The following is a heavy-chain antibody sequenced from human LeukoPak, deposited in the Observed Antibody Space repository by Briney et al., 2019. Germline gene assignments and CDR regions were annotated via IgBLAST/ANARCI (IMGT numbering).Heavy chain of an antibody. J-gene: IGHJ6*02. CDR2: ISSSSSTI. CDR1: GFTFSSYS. V-gene: IGHV3-48*01. CDR3: AREYDSSGYYFGYYYYGMDV. D-gene: IGHD3-22*01. Sequence: HPGGSLRLSCAASGFTFSSYSMNWVRQAPGKGLEWDSYISSSSSTIYYADSVKGRFTISRDNAKNSLYLQMNSLRAEDTAVYYCAREYDSSGYYFGYYYYGMDVWGQGTTVTVSS.